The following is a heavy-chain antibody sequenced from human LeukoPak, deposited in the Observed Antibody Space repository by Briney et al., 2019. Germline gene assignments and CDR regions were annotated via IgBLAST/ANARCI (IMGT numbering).Heavy chain of an antibody. J-gene: IGHJ6*03. D-gene: IGHD2-2*01. V-gene: IGHV4-38-2*01. CDR3: ARLGYCSSTSCYSILDYYYYMDV. Sequence: SETLSLTCAVSGYSISSGYYWGWIRQPPGKGLEWIGSTYHSGSTYYNPSLKSRVTISVDTSKNQFSLKLSSVTAADTAVYYCARLGYCSSTSCYSILDYYYYMDVWGKGTTVTVSS. CDR2: TYHSGST. CDR1: GYSISSGYY.